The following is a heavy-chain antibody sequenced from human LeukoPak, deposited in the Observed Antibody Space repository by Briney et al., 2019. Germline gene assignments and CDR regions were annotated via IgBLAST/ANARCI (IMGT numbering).Heavy chain of an antibody. Sequence: PSETLSLTCTVSGGSISSSSYYWGWIRQPPGKGLEWIGNIYYSGSTYYNPSLESRVTISVDTSKNQFSLKLSSVTAADTAVYYCASGRDGYNFYFDLWGRGTLVTVSS. CDR2: IYYSGST. D-gene: IGHD5-24*01. V-gene: IGHV4-39*07. CDR1: GGSISSSSYY. J-gene: IGHJ2*01. CDR3: ASGRDGYNFYFDL.